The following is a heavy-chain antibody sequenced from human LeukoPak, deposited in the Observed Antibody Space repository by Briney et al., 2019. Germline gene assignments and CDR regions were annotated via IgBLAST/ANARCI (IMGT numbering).Heavy chain of an antibody. V-gene: IGHV3-23*01. CDR2: ITASGDNT. Sequence: GGSLRLSCAASGFTFSSYAVSWVRQAPGKGLERVSGITASGDNTYYADSVKGRFKISRDNSKSTLYLQMNSLRAEDTAVYHCATGYQYYDYYYMDVWGKGTTVTISS. J-gene: IGHJ6*03. CDR3: ATGYQYYDYYYMDV. CDR1: GFTFSSYA. D-gene: IGHD6-25*01.